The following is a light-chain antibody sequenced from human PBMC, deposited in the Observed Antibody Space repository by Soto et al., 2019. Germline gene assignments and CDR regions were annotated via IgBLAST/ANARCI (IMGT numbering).Light chain of an antibody. J-gene: IGKJ5*01. CDR1: QSVSSK. Sequence: EIVMTQSPATLSVSPGERATLSCRASQSVSSKLAWYQQKPGQARRLLIYGASTRATGIPGRFSGSGSGTEFTLTISSLQSEDFAVYYCQQYNNWPPITFGQGTRLEIK. CDR2: GAS. V-gene: IGKV3-15*01. CDR3: QQYNNWPPIT.